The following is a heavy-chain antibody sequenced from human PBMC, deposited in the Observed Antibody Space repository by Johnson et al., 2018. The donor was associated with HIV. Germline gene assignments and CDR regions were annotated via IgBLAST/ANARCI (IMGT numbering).Heavy chain of an antibody. J-gene: IGHJ3*02. CDR3: AKASPDSGSLIDI. V-gene: IGHV3-30*18. CDR1: GFTFSRYG. Sequence: QVQLVESGGGVVQPGESLRLSCAASGFTFSRYGMHWVRQAPGKGLEWVLVISYDGSNKYFADFVKGRFTISRDNSKNTLYLQMNSLRPEDTAVYFCAKASPDSGSLIDIWGQGTMVTVSS. CDR2: ISYDGSNK. D-gene: IGHD6-6*01.